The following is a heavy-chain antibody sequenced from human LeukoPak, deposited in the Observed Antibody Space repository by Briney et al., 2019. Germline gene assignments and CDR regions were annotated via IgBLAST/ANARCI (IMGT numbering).Heavy chain of an antibody. CDR1: GFTFSSYS. CDR2: ISSSSSYI. CDR3: ARGGGYCSGGSCYRNDY. D-gene: IGHD2-15*01. V-gene: IGHV3-21*04. J-gene: IGHJ4*02. Sequence: GGSLRLSCAASGFTFSSYSMNWVRQAPGKGLEWVSSISSSSSYIHYADSVKGRFTISRDNAKNSLYLQMNSLRAEDTAVYYCARGGGYCSGGSCYRNDYWGQGTLVTVSS.